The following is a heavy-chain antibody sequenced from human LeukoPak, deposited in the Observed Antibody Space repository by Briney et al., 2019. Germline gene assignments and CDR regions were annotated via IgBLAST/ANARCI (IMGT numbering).Heavy chain of an antibody. CDR1: GYTFTGYY. V-gene: IGHV1-2*02. Sequence: ASVKVSCKAYGYTFTGYYIHWVRQAPGQGLEWMGWMNPNSGDTNRAQKFQGRFTMTTDTSIRTAYMELSSLRSDDTAVYYCARDREYSNYLLVYGMDVWGQGTTVTVSS. J-gene: IGHJ6*02. D-gene: IGHD4-11*01. CDR2: MNPNSGDT. CDR3: ARDREYSNYLLVYGMDV.